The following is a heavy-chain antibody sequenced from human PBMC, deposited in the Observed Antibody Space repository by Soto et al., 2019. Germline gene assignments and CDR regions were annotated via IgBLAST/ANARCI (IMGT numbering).Heavy chain of an antibody. V-gene: IGHV3-9*01. Sequence: PVGSLRLSCAASGFTFDDYVMHWVRQSPGKGLEWVASVNWNGRTTLYAAAVKGRFSVSRDNGKNSLYLEMTSLRPNDTALYFCAKAREYHYALEHWGQGILVTVSS. D-gene: IGHD1-1*01. CDR1: GFTFDDYV. CDR3: AKAREYHYALEH. J-gene: IGHJ4*02. CDR2: VNWNGRTT.